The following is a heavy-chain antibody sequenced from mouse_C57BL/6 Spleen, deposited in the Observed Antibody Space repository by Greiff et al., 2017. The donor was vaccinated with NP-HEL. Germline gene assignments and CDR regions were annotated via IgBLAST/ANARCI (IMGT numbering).Heavy chain of an antibody. V-gene: IGHV1-82*01. CDR3: AIYDGFSWFTY. CDR1: GYAFSSSW. D-gene: IGHD2-3*01. J-gene: IGHJ3*01. CDR2: IYPGDGDT. Sequence: VQLQESGPELVKPGASVKISCKASGYAFSSSWMNWVKQRPGKGLEWIGRIYPGDGDTNYNGKFKGKATLTADKSSSTAYMQLSSLTSEDSAVYLCAIYDGFSWFTYWGQGTLVTVSA.